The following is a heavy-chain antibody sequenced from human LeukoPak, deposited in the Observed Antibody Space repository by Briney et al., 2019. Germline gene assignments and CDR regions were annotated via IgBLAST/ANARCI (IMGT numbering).Heavy chain of an antibody. Sequence: PGGSLRLSCAASGFSFSDYFMTWIRQAPGKGLEWVSYISSSGSTIHYADSVKGRFTISRDNAKNSLYLQMNSLRAEDTAVYYCARGTPSSSGWLYYGMDVWGQGTTVTVSS. CDR3: ARGTPSSSGWLYYGMDV. CDR2: ISSSGSTI. J-gene: IGHJ6*02. CDR1: GFSFSDYF. D-gene: IGHD6-19*01. V-gene: IGHV3-11*04.